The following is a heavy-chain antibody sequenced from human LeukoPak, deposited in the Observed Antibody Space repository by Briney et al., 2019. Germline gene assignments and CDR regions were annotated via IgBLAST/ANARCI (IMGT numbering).Heavy chain of an antibody. CDR3: ARDSDDFDY. D-gene: IGHD3-10*01. CDR2: ISSSSSTI. V-gene: IGHV3-48*01. CDR1: GFTFSSYS. Sequence: GGSLRLSCAASGFTFSSYSMNWVRQAPGKGLEWVSYISSSSSTIYYADSVKGRFTISRDNAKNSLYLQMNSLRPEDTAVYYCARDSDDFDYWGQGTLVTVSS. J-gene: IGHJ4*02.